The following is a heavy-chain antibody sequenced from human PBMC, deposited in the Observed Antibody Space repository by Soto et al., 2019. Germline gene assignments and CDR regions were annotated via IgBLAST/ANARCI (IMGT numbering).Heavy chain of an antibody. J-gene: IGHJ6*02. CDR1: GGSISYYY. V-gene: IGHV4-59*01. CDR2: IYYSGTT. D-gene: IGHD3-10*01. CDR3: ARDSPPPRGGYGMDV. Sequence: SETLSLTCTVSGGSISYYYWSWVRQPPGKGLEWIGYIYYSGTTYYNPSLKSRVTISVDASRNQFSLKLSSVTAADTAVYYCARDSPPPRGGYGMDVWGQGTTVTVSS.